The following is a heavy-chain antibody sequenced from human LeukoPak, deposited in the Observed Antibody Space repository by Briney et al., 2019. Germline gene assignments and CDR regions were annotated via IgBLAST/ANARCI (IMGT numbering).Heavy chain of an antibody. CDR3: ARVSPYSSSSADF. J-gene: IGHJ4*02. CDR2: ISSSSNI. Sequence: RAGGSLRLSCAASGFTFSTYSMNWVRQAPGKGLEWVSYISSSSNIYYADSVKGRFTISRDNAKNSLYLQMNSLRAEDAAVYYCARVSPYSSSSADFWGQGTLVTVSS. CDR1: GFTFSTYS. D-gene: IGHD6-6*01. V-gene: IGHV3-48*01.